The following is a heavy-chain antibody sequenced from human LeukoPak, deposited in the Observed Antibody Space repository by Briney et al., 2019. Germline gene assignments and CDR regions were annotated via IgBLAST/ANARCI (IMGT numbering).Heavy chain of an antibody. CDR3: ATTYYDSSGYRVDS. CDR1: GYTFTGDY. V-gene: IGHV1-24*01. CDR2: FDPEDGEP. D-gene: IGHD3-22*01. Sequence: GASVKVSCKASGYTFTGDYMHWVRQAPGKGLEWMGGFDPEDGEPIYAQKFQGRVTMTEDTSTDTSYMELSSLRSEDTAAYFCATTYYDSSGYRVDSWGQGTLVTVSS. J-gene: IGHJ4*02.